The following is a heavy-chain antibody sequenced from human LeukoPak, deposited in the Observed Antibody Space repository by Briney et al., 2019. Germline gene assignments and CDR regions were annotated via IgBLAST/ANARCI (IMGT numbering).Heavy chain of an antibody. V-gene: IGHV3-48*03. CDR3: AREEEGNKLDY. CDR1: GFTFSSYE. J-gene: IGHJ4*02. Sequence: GGSLRLSCAASGFTFSSYEMNWVRQAPGKGLEWVSYISSSGSTIYYADSVKGRFTISRDNAKNSLYLQMNSLRAEDTAVYYCAREEEGNKLDYWGQGTLVTVSS. CDR2: ISSSGSTI. D-gene: IGHD1/OR15-1a*01.